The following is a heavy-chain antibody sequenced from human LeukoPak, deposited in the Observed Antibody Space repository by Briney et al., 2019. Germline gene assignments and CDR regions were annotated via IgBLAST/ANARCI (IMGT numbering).Heavy chain of an antibody. CDR3: ARSPVRHYETDC. CDR1: GFTFGSYW. V-gene: IGHV3-7*05. J-gene: IGHJ4*02. D-gene: IGHD3-22*01. Sequence: PGGSLRLSCAASGFTFGSYWMSWVRQAPGKGLEWVANIEQDGSQKYHVDSLKDRFTISRDNAKNSLYLQMNSLRAEDTAVYYCARSPVRHYETDCWGQGTLVTVSS. CDR2: IEQDGSQK.